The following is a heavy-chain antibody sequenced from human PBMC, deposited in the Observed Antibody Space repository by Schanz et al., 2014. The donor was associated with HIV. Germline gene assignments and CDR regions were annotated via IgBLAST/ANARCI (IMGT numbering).Heavy chain of an antibody. D-gene: IGHD3-3*01. Sequence: QVQLVESGGGVVQPGRSLRLSCAASGFTYRNYGMHWVRQAPGKGLEWVAVIWVDGTSKFYADSVKGRFTISRDNSKNTLYLQMNSLRAEDTAVYYCAKERITIFGVVITPYFDYWGQGTLVTVSS. CDR3: AKERITIFGVVITPYFDY. V-gene: IGHV3-33*06. J-gene: IGHJ4*02. CDR1: GFTYRNYG. CDR2: IWVDGTSK.